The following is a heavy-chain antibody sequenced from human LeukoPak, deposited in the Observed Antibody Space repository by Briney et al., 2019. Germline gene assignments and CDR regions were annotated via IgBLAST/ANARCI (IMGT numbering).Heavy chain of an antibody. CDR3: ARGPPVGYCSSTSCRDPKRSAFDI. CDR2: FNHSGST. D-gene: IGHD2-2*01. CDR1: GFTFSSYA. Sequence: PGGSLRLSCAASGFTFSSYAMSWVRQAPGKGLEWIGEFNHSGSTNYNPSLKSRVTISVDTSKNQFSLKLSSVTAADTAVYYCARGPPVGYCSSTSCRDPKRSAFDIWGQGTMVTVSS. J-gene: IGHJ3*02. V-gene: IGHV4-34*01.